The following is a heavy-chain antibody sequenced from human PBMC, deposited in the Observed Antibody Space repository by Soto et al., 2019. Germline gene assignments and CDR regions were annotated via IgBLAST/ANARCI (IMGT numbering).Heavy chain of an antibody. V-gene: IGHV3-53*01. CDR3: AGGGNLAIHV. D-gene: IGHD4-4*01. CDR2: IHSGGAT. CDR1: GFNVSSHY. Sequence: VRLVESGGGLIQPGGSLRISCAASGFNVSSHYISWVRQAPGKGLEWLCIIHSGGATYYEHYVKDRFTISRDDSKNTLYNQMNRMRGEDTAVYYSAGGGNLAIHVWCQGTMVTESS. J-gene: IGHJ3*01.